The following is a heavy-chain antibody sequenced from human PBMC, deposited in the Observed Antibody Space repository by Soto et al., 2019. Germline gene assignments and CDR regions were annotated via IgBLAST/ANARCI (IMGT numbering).Heavy chain of an antibody. D-gene: IGHD2-2*01. Sequence: PSETLSLTCTVSGGSISSYYWSWIRQPPGKGLEWIGYIYYSGSTNYNPSLKSRVTISVDTSKNQFSLKLSSVTAADTAVYYCARGGAVVPAAKRSYYGMDVWGQGTTVTSP. CDR1: GGSISSYY. J-gene: IGHJ6*02. CDR2: IYYSGST. V-gene: IGHV4-59*01. CDR3: ARGGAVVPAAKRSYYGMDV.